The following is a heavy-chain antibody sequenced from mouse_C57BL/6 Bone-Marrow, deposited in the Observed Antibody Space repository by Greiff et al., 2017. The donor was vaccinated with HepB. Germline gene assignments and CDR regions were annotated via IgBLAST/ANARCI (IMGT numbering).Heavy chain of an antibody. Sequence: QVHVKQSGAELVKPGASVKLSCKASGYTFTEYTIHWVKQRSGQGLEWIGWFYPGSGSIKYNEKFKDKAALTADKSSSTVYMELSRLTSEDSAVYFCARHPYSSGYGYAMDYWGQGTSVTVSS. CDR3: ARHPYSSGYGYAMDY. D-gene: IGHD3-2*02. V-gene: IGHV1-62-2*01. CDR1: GYTFTEYT. J-gene: IGHJ4*01. CDR2: FYPGSGSI.